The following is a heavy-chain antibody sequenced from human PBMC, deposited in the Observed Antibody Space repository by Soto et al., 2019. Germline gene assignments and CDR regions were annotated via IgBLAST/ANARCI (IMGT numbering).Heavy chain of an antibody. CDR3: ARVGSRDAYNYVLDQ. Sequence: QVQVAQSGAEVKKPGSSVKISCKASGRIFSSFPTSWVRQVPGQGLEWMGGVISASGSVTYAPKFKGRVTMTAVNSAGIGYMELTSLTSEDTAIYYCARVGSRDAYNYVLDQWGPGTMVTVSS. J-gene: IGHJ1*01. CDR2: VISASGSV. CDR1: GRIFSSFP. V-gene: IGHV1-69*06. D-gene: IGHD5-18*01.